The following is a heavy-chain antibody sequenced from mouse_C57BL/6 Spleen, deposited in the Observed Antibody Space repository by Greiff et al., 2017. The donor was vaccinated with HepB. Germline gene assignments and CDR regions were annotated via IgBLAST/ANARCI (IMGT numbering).Heavy chain of an antibody. D-gene: IGHD3-1*01. CDR3: ARKGLGNLDY. V-gene: IGHV1-82*01. J-gene: IGHJ2*01. Sequence: QVQLKESGPELVKPGASVKISCKASGYAFSSSWMNWVKQRPGKGLEWIGRIYPGDGDTNYNGKFKGKATLTADKSSSTAYMQLSSLTSEDSAVYFCARKGLGNLDYWGQGTTLTVSS. CDR1: GYAFSSSW. CDR2: IYPGDGDT.